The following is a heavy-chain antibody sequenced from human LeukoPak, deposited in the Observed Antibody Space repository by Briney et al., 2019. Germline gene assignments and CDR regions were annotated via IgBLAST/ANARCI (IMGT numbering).Heavy chain of an antibody. D-gene: IGHD3-16*02. CDR3: ARDLNTYYVWGSYPPHAFDI. CDR2: IIPIFGTA. Sequence: SVKVSCKASGGTFSSYAISWVRQAPGQGLEWMGGIIPIFGTANYAQKFQGRVTITADESTSTAYMELSSLRSEDTAVYYCARDLNTYYVWGSYPPHAFDIWGQGTMVTVSS. CDR1: GGTFSSYA. V-gene: IGHV1-69*01. J-gene: IGHJ3*02.